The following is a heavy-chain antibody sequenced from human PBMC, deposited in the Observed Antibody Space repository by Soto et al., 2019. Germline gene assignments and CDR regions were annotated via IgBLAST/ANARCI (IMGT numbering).Heavy chain of an antibody. CDR3: ARVRDSFGLDV. CDR1: GGSITGAYY. V-gene: IGHV4-31*03. CDR2: IHYRGTT. J-gene: IGHJ6*02. Sequence: SETLSLTCNVSGGSITGAYYWNWIRQHPGKGLEWIGSIHYRGTTDYNPSLRSRITISLDRSKNQFALKLSSVTAADTAVYYCARVRDSFGLDVWGQGTTVTVSS. D-gene: IGHD2-15*01.